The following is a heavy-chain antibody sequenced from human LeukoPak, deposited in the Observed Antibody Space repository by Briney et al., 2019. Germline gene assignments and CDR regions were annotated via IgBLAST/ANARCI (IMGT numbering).Heavy chain of an antibody. J-gene: IGHJ6*03. CDR3: AREGSSWYEGYYYYYMDV. CDR1: GFTFSSYS. D-gene: IGHD6-13*01. Sequence: GGSLRLSCAASGFTFSSYSMNWVRQAPGKGLEWVANIKQDGSEKYYVDSVKGRFTISRDNAKNSLYLQMNSLRAEDTAVYYCAREGSSWYEGYYYYYMDVWGKGTTVTISS. CDR2: IKQDGSEK. V-gene: IGHV3-7*01.